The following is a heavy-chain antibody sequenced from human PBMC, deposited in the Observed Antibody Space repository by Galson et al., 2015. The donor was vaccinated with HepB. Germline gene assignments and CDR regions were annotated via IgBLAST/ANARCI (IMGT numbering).Heavy chain of an antibody. CDR2: MKQDGSEK. J-gene: IGHJ6*02. CDR1: GFTFRSYW. CDR3: ARDRRRMYYDFWSRTPDYYGMDV. D-gene: IGHD3-3*01. Sequence: SLRLSCAASGFTFRSYWMSWVRQAPGKGLEWVANMKQDGSEKYYVDSVKGRFTISRDNAKNSLYLQMNSLRAEDTAVYSCARDRRRMYYDFWSRTPDYYGMDVWGQGTTVTVSS. V-gene: IGHV3-7*03.